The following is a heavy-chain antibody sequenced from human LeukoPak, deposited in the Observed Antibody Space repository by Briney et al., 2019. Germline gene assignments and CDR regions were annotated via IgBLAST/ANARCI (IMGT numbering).Heavy chain of an antibody. D-gene: IGHD2-2*01. V-gene: IGHV4-30-4*01. CDR3: ATNSDIVVVPAATPALGY. Sequence: PSQTLSLTCTVSGGSLSSGDYYWSWVRQPPGKGLEWVGYIYYSGSTYYNPSLKSRVTISVDTSKNQFSLKLSSVTAADTAVYYCATNSDIVVVPAATPALGYWGQGTLVTVSS. J-gene: IGHJ4*02. CDR2: IYYSGST. CDR1: GGSLSSGDYY.